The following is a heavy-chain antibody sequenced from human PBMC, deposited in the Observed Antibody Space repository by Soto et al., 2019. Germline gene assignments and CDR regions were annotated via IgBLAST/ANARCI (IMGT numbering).Heavy chain of an antibody. Sequence: SQTLSLTCTVSGGSISRGDYYWSWIRQPPGKGLEWIGSIYYSGSSYYNPSLKSRVTISVDTSKNQFSLTVTSVTAADTAVYYCAGRIVATETFDYWGQGTLVTVSS. D-gene: IGHD5-12*01. J-gene: IGHJ4*02. CDR1: GGSISRGDYY. CDR3: AGRIVATETFDY. V-gene: IGHV4-39*01. CDR2: IYYSGSS.